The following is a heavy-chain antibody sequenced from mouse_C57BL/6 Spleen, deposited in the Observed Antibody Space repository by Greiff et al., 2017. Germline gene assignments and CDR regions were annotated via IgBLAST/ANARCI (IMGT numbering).Heavy chain of an antibody. J-gene: IGHJ4*01. D-gene: IGHD3-2*02. CDR1: GYTFTSYG. CDR3: ARSGLSSGTGYYYAMDY. CDR2: IYPRSGNT. V-gene: IGHV1-81*01. Sequence: VQGVESGAELARPGASVKLSCKASGYTFTSYGISWVKQRTGQGLEWIGEIYPRSGNTYYNEKFKGKATLTADKSSSTAYMELRSLTSEDSAVYFCARSGLSSGTGYYYAMDYWGQGTSVTVSS.